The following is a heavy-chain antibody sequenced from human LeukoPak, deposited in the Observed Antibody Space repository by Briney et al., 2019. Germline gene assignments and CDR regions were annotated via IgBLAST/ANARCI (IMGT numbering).Heavy chain of an antibody. Sequence: ASVKVSCKASGYTFTGYYMHWVRQARGQGLEWMGWINPNSGGTNYAQKFQGRVTMTRDTSISTAYMELSRLRSDDTAVYYCARADRAAAGAPDYWGQGTLVTVSS. CDR1: GYTFTGYY. CDR2: INPNSGGT. V-gene: IGHV1-2*02. CDR3: ARADRAAAGAPDY. D-gene: IGHD6-13*01. J-gene: IGHJ4*02.